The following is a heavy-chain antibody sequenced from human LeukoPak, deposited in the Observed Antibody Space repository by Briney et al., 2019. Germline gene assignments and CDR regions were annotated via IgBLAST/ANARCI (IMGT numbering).Heavy chain of an antibody. J-gene: IGHJ4*02. D-gene: IGHD3-22*01. CDR2: IIPIFGTA. CDR1: GYTLTELT. CDR3: ARDPSSSSGYYPLDY. V-gene: IGHV1-69*13. Sequence: SVKVSCKVSGYTLTELTMHWVRQAPGQGLEWMGGIIPIFGTANYAQKFQGRVTITADESTSTAYMELSRLRSDDTAVYYCARDPSSSSGYYPLDYWGQGTLVTVSS.